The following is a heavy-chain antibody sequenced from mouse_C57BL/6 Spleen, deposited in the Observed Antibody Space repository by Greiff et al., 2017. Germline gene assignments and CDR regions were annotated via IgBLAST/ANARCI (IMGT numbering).Heavy chain of an antibody. Sequence: QVQLQQPGAELVMPGASVKLSCKASGYTFTSYWMHWVKQRPGQGLEWIGEIDPSDSYTNYNQKFKGKSTLTVGKSSSTAYMQLSSLTSEDSAVYYCARLREGYFDVWGTGTTVTVSS. CDR2: IDPSDSYT. J-gene: IGHJ1*03. D-gene: IGHD1-1*01. V-gene: IGHV1-69*01. CDR3: ARLREGYFDV. CDR1: GYTFTSYW.